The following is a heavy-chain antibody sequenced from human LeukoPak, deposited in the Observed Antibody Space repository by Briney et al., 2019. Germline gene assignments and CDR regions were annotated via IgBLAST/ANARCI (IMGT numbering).Heavy chain of an antibody. CDR1: RFTFSACG. J-gene: IGHJ4*02. D-gene: IGHD5-18*01. Sequence: GGSLRLSCAASRFTFSACGMHWVRQAPGKGLEWVAAISFDGSHKYYADSVKGRFTISRDNSMNTLYLQMNSLRAEDTAVYYCAKDMELWPPYFDYWGQGTLVTVSS. V-gene: IGHV3-30*18. CDR3: AKDMELWPPYFDY. CDR2: ISFDGSHK.